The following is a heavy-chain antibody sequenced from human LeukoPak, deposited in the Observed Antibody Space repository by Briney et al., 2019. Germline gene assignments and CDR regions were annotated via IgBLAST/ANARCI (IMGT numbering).Heavy chain of an antibody. CDR1: GFTFSSYA. J-gene: IGHJ1*01. Sequence: PGGSLRLSCAASGFTFSSYAMSWVRQAPGKGLEWVSGITGSGGSTYYADLVKGRFTISRDNSKNTLYLQMNSLTAEDTAVYYCATARSGSYINGFEPWGQGTLVTVSS. V-gene: IGHV3-23*01. D-gene: IGHD1-26*01. CDR2: ITGSGGST. CDR3: ATARSGSYINGFEP.